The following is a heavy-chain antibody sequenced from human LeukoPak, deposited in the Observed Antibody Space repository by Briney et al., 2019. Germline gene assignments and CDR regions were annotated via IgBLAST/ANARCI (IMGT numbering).Heavy chain of an antibody. CDR1: GYSISSGYY. D-gene: IGHD6-19*01. V-gene: IGHV4-38-2*02. Sequence: SETLSLTCTVSGYSISSGYYWGWIRPPPGKGLEWIGSIYHSGSTYYNPSLKSRVTISVDTSKNQFSLKLSSVTAADTAVYYCARDGSGWYSDYWGQGTLVTVSS. CDR3: ARDGSGWYSDY. CDR2: IYHSGST. J-gene: IGHJ4*02.